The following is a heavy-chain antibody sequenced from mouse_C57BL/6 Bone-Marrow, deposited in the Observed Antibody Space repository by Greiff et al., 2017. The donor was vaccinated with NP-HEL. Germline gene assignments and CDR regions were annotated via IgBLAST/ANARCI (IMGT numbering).Heavy chain of an antibody. CDR2: INPGSGGT. J-gene: IGHJ2*01. Sequence: VQLQQSGAELVRPGTSVKVSCKASGYAFTNYLIEWVKQRPGQGLEWIGVINPGSGGTNYNEKFKGKATLTADKSSSTAYMQLSSLTSEDSAVYFCARKKTYYSKEGYFDYWGQGTTLTVSS. V-gene: IGHV1-54*01. D-gene: IGHD2-5*01. CDR3: ARKKTYYSKEGYFDY. CDR1: GYAFTNYL.